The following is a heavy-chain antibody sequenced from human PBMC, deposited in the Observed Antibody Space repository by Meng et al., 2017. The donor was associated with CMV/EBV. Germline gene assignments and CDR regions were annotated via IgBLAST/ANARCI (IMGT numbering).Heavy chain of an antibody. Sequence: SVKVSCKASGGTFSSYTISWVRQAPGQGLEWMGRIIPILGIANYAQKFQGRVTNTADKSTSTDYMELSSLRSEDTAVYYCARDGYCSSTSCPGPGWFDPWGQGTLVTVSS. CDR2: IIPILGIA. CDR1: GGTFSSYT. CDR3: ARDGYCSSTSCPGPGWFDP. J-gene: IGHJ5*02. V-gene: IGHV1-69*04. D-gene: IGHD2-2*01.